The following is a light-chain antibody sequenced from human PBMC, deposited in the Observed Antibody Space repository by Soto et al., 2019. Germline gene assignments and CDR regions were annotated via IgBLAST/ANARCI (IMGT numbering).Light chain of an antibody. Sequence: QSVLNQPASVSGSPGQSITISCTGTSSDVVGYNYVSWYQHHPGKAPKLIIYDVSNRPSGVSIRFSGSKSDNTASLTISGPQPEDEADYHCSSYTTSNTRQIVFGTGTKVTVL. V-gene: IGLV2-14*03. CDR1: SSDVVGYNY. J-gene: IGLJ1*01. CDR3: SSYTTSNTRQIV. CDR2: DVS.